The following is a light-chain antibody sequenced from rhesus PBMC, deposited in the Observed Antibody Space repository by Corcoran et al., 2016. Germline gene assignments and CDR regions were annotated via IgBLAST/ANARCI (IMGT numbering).Light chain of an antibody. CDR1: QSVGSN. J-gene: IGKJ1*01. CDR2: HPS. Sequence: ETVVTQSPATLSLSPGDRATLSCRASQSVGSNLAWYPQKPGQAPNLLIYHPSIRANGIPDRFSGSGSEIEFTITISSLEPEDVEAYYCQQYNNRRTFGPGTKVEIK. V-gene: IGKV3-42*02. CDR3: QQYNNRRT.